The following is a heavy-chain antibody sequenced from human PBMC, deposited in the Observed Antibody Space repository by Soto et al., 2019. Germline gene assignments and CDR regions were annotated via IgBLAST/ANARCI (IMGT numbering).Heavy chain of an antibody. V-gene: IGHV5-10-1*01. CDR2: IDPSDSYT. CDR3: ARLSGSEHVVVTTNYYYYGMDV. CDR1: GYSFTSYW. D-gene: IGHD2-21*02. J-gene: IGHJ6*02. Sequence: GESLKISCKGSGYSFTSYWISWVRQMPGKGLEWMGRIDPSDSYTNYSPSFQGHVTISADKSISTAYLQWSSLKASDTAMYYCARLSGSEHVVVTTNYYYYGMDVWGQGTTVNVSS.